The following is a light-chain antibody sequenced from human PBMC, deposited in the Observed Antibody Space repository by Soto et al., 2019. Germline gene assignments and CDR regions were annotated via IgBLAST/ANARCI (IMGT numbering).Light chain of an antibody. Sequence: VLTQSPSASASLGASVKLTCTLSSGHSSYAIAWHPQQPEKGPRYLMKLNSDGSHSKGDGIPDRFSGSSSGAERYLTISSLQSEDEADYYCQTWGTGIRVFGGGTKLTVL. V-gene: IGLV4-69*01. CDR3: QTWGTGIRV. CDR1: SGHSSYA. CDR2: LNSDGSH. J-gene: IGLJ3*02.